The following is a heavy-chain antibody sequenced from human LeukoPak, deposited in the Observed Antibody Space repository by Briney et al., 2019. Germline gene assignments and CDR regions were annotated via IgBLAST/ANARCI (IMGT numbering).Heavy chain of an antibody. CDR3: TRKIGLLGWFDP. D-gene: IGHD2-21*01. J-gene: IGHJ5*02. CDR1: GFTFSSYA. Sequence: GGSLRLSCAASGFTFSSYAMSWVRQAPGKGLEWVGFIRSKAYGGTTEYAASVKGRFTISRDDSKSIAYLQMNSLKTEDTAVYYCTRKIGLLGWFDPWGQGTLVTVSS. V-gene: IGHV3-49*04. CDR2: IRSKAYGGTT.